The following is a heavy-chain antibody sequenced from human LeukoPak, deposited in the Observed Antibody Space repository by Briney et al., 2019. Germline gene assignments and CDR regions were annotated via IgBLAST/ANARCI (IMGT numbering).Heavy chain of an antibody. CDR1: GGSISSGDYY. J-gene: IGHJ5*02. D-gene: IGHD3-16*02. CDR3: ARERIMITFGGVIVSGNWFDP. V-gene: IGHV4-30-4*08. Sequence: SETLSLTCTVSGGSISSGDYYWSRIRQPPGKGLEWIGYIYYSGSTYYNPSLKSRVTISVDTSKDQFSLKLSSVTAADTAVYYCARERIMITFGGVIVSGNWFDPWGQGTLVTVSS. CDR2: IYYSGST.